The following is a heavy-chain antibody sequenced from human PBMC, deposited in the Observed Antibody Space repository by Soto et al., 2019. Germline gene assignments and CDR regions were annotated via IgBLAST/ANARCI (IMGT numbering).Heavy chain of an antibody. V-gene: IGHV4-39*07. CDR1: GGSISSGGYY. D-gene: IGHD3-16*01. CDR3: ARVGPVTIRGRLLRFDY. CDR2: INHSGST. J-gene: IGHJ4*02. Sequence: PSETLSLTCTVSGGSISSGGYYWSWIRQPPGKGLEWIGEINHSGSTNYNPSLKSRVTISVDTSKNQFSLKLSSVTAADTAVYYCARVGPVTIRGRLLRFDYWGQGTLVTVSS.